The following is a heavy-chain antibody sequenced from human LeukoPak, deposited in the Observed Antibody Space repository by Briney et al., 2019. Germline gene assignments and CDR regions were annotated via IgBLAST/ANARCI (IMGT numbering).Heavy chain of an antibody. CDR1: GFTFSSYG. Sequence: GGSLRLSCAASGFTFSSYGMHWVRQAPGKGLEWVAFIRYDGSNKYYADSVKGRFTISRDNSKNTLYLQMNSLRAEDTAVYYCAKGDDDYDSHSGPDRGAFDIWGQGTMVTVSS. CDR2: IRYDGSNK. D-gene: IGHD3-22*01. CDR3: AKGDDDYDSHSGPDRGAFDI. J-gene: IGHJ3*02. V-gene: IGHV3-30*02.